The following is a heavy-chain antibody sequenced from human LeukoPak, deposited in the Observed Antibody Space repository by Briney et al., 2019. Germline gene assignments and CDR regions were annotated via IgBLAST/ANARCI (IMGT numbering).Heavy chain of an antibody. V-gene: IGHV3-23*01. D-gene: IGHD3-16*02. CDR1: RFTFSSYA. CDR3: ARTYSWSLSRFDY. Sequence: GGSLRLSCAASRFTFSSYAISWVRQAPGKGLEWVSTISSTDVATYYADSVKGRFTISRDNSKNTLYLQMNSLRAEDTAVYYCARTYSWSLSRFDYWGQGTLVTVSS. J-gene: IGHJ4*02. CDR2: ISSTDVAT.